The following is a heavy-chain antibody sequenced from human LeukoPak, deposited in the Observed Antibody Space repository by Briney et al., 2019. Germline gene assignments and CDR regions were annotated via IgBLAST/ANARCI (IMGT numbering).Heavy chain of an antibody. CDR2: ISYDGSNK. J-gene: IGHJ3*02. V-gene: IGHV3-30*18. D-gene: IGHD5-24*01. CDR3: AKEPTQDGYNPAFDI. Sequence: GGSLRLSCAASGFTFSSYGMHWVRQAPGKGLEWVAVISYDGSNKYYADSVKGRFTISRDNSKNTLYLQMNSLRAEDTAVYYCAKEPTQDGYNPAFDIWGQGTMVTVSS. CDR1: GFTFSSYG.